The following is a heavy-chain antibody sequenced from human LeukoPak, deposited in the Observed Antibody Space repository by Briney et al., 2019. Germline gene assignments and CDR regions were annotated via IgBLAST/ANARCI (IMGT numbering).Heavy chain of an antibody. V-gene: IGHV1-46*01. J-gene: IGHJ4*02. CDR2: TNPSGLST. CDR1: GYTFINYY. Sequence: ASVKVSCKASGYTFINYYMHWVRQAPGQGLEWMGITNPSGLSTTYAQKFQGRVTMTRDTSTSTVYMELSSLRADDTAVYYCARGRITAPGTDLAYWGQGTLVTVS. CDR3: ARGRITAPGTDLAY. D-gene: IGHD6-13*01.